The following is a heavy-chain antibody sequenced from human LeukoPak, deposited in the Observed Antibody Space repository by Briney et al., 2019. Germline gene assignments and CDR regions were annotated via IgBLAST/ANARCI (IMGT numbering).Heavy chain of an antibody. CDR1: GYTFTSYG. CDR2: ISAYNGNT. Sequence: ASVKVSCKASGYTFTSYGISWVRQAPGQGLEWMGWISAYNGNTNYAQKLQGRVTMTTDTSTSTAYMELRSPRSDDTAVYYCARDHRNYYDSSGSSRRWLDPWGQGTLVTVSS. D-gene: IGHD3-22*01. V-gene: IGHV1-18*01. CDR3: ARDHRNYYDSSGSSRRWLDP. J-gene: IGHJ5*02.